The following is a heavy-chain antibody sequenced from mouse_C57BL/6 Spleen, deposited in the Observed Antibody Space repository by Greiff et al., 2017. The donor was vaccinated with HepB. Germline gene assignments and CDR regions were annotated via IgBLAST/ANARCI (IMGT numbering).Heavy chain of an antibody. J-gene: IGHJ2*01. CDR2: IYPGDGDT. V-gene: IGHV1-82*01. D-gene: IGHD4-1*01. CDR1: GYAFSSSW. Sequence: VKLMESGPELVKPGASVKISCKASGYAFSSSWMNWVKQRPGKGLEWIGRIYPGDGDTNYNGKFKGKATLTADKSSSTAYMQLSSLTSEDSAVYFCAREGDWALVDYWGQGTTLTVSS. CDR3: AREGDWALVDY.